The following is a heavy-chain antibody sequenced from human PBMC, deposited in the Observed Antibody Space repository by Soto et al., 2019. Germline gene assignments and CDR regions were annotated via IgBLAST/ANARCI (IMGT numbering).Heavy chain of an antibody. D-gene: IGHD2-21*02. CDR2: IYYSGST. Sequence: SDTLSLTCTVSGGSISSSIYYWGWIRQPPGKGLEWIGSIYYSGSTYYNPSLKSRVTISVDTSKNQFSLKLNSVTAADTAVYYCARDLWGYCGTDCYPLDVWGQGTTVT. J-gene: IGHJ6*02. V-gene: IGHV4-39*07. CDR1: GGSISSSIYY. CDR3: ARDLWGYCGTDCYPLDV.